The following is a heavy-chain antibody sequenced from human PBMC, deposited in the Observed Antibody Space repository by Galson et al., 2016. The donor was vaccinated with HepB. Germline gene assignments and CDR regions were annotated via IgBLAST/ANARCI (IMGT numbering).Heavy chain of an antibody. D-gene: IGHD6-19*01. V-gene: IGHV3-23*01. J-gene: IGHJ4*02. CDR3: AKDHPTSGWPAFES. CDR2: INNGGNP. Sequence: SLRLSCAASGFSVARFAMNWVRQTPDGGLEWVASINNGGNPYYADSVQGRFIVSRDTSENAVHLQMNGLRAGDTALYFCAKDHPTSGWPAFESWGPGTLVTVSS. CDR1: GFSVARFA.